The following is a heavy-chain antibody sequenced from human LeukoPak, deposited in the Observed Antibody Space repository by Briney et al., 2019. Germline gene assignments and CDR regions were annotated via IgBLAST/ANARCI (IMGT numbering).Heavy chain of an antibody. D-gene: IGHD2-21*02. CDR2: ISSSSSYI. CDR3: ARDGSALPYFDY. V-gene: IGHV3-21*01. Sequence: GGSLRLSCAASGFTFSSYSMNWDRQAPGKGLEWVSSISSSSSYIYYADSVKGRFTISRDNAKNSLYLQMNSLRAEDTAVYYCARDGSALPYFDYWGQGTLVTVSS. CDR1: GFTFSSYS. J-gene: IGHJ4*02.